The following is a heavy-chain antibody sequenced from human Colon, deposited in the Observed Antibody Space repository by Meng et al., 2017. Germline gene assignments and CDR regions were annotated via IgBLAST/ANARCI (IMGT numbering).Heavy chain of an antibody. CDR2: IYYTGGT. J-gene: IGHJ4*02. D-gene: IGHD2-2*01. CDR1: GGSLSSFY. V-gene: IGHV4-59*01. CDR3: ARVRYCSSTSCLYYFDY. Sequence: SETLSLTCTVSGGSLSSFYWTWIRQPPGQGLESLGYIYYTGGTYYSPSLKSRVTLSVDRSRNQFYLNLTSVTAADTAVYYCARVRYCSSTSCLYYFDYWGQGTRVT.